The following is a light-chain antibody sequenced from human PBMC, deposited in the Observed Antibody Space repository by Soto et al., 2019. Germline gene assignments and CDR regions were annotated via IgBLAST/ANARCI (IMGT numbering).Light chain of an antibody. J-gene: IGKJ4*01. CDR1: QSISSY. CDR2: AAS. V-gene: IGKV1-39*01. Sequence: DIQMTQSPSSLSASVGDRVTITCRASQSISSYLNWYQQKPGKAPKLLIYAASSLQSGVPSRFSGSGSGKDFPLTISSLQPEDFATYYCQQSYSTPLTFGGGTQVEIK. CDR3: QQSYSTPLT.